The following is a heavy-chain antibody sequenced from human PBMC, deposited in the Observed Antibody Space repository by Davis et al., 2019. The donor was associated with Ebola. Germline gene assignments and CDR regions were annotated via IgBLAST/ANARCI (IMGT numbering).Heavy chain of an antibody. CDR1: GFTFSSYS. V-gene: IGHV3-33*08. D-gene: IGHD3-9*01. CDR2: IWYDGSNE. J-gene: IGHJ4*02. CDR3: AAINYDIFTGYYQDY. Sequence: PGGSLRLSCAASGFTFSSYSMNWVRQAPGKGLVWLALIWYDGSNEYYADSVKGRFTISRDNSKSTLFLQMNSLRAEDTAVYYCAAINYDIFTGYYQDYWGQGTQVTVPS.